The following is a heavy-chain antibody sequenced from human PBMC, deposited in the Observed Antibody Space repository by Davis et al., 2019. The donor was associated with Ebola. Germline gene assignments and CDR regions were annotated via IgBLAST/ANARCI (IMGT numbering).Heavy chain of an antibody. J-gene: IGHJ6*02. Sequence: GESLKISCAASGFTFSSYWMSWIRQAPGKGLEWVSYISSSGSTIYYADSVKGRFTISRDNAKNSLYLQMNSLRAEDTAVYYCARGERRYYPHYGMDVWGQGTTVTVSS. CDR2: ISSSGSTI. D-gene: IGHD1-26*01. CDR1: GFTFSSYW. CDR3: ARGERRYYPHYGMDV. V-gene: IGHV3-11*01.